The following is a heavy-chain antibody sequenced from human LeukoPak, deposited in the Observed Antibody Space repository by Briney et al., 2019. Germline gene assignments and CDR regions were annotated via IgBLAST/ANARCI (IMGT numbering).Heavy chain of an antibody. Sequence: SETLSLTCTVSGGSISSSSYYWGWIRQPPGKGLEWIGSIYYSGSTYYNPSLKSRVTISVDTSENQFSLKLSSVTAADTAVYYCARLSILRYFDWLLFNWFDPWGQGTLVTVSS. CDR2: IYYSGST. CDR1: GGSISSSSYY. J-gene: IGHJ5*02. CDR3: ARLSILRYFDWLLFNWFDP. V-gene: IGHV4-39*01. D-gene: IGHD3-9*01.